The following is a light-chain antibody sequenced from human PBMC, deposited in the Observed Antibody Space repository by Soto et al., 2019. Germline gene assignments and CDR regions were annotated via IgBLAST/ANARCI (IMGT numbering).Light chain of an antibody. J-gene: IGKJ1*01. CDR2: GAS. Sequence: ENVLTQSPGTLSLSPGERATLSCRASQSVSSSYFAWYQQRPGQAPRLLIYGASSRANGIPDRFSGSGAGTDFTLTISRLEPEDFAVYYCQQYDSSVTFGQGTKVEIK. CDR1: QSVSSSY. V-gene: IGKV3-20*01. CDR3: QQYDSSVT.